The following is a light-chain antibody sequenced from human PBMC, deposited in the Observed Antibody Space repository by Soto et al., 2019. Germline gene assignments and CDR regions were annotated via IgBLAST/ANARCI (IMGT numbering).Light chain of an antibody. CDR2: DVS. CDR3: SSYTSSRTYV. J-gene: IGLJ1*01. Sequence: QSALTQPASVSGSPGQSITISCTGTSSDVGGYNYVSWYQHHPGKAPKLMIYDVSNRPSGVSNRFSGSKSGNTASLTISGLQAEDEADYYCSSYTSSRTYVFGTGTKVNVL. CDR1: SSDVGGYNY. V-gene: IGLV2-14*03.